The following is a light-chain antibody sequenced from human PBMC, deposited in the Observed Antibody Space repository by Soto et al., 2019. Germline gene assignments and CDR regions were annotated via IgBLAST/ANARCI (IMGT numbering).Light chain of an antibody. V-gene: IGLV2-8*01. Sequence: QSVLTQLPSASGSPGQSVTISCTGTSSDIGAYNYVSWYQQHPGKAPKLMIYEFSKRPSGVPDRFSGSKSGNTASLTVSGLQAEDEADYYCSSYAGSSTWVFGGGTKLTVL. CDR3: SSYAGSSTWV. CDR1: SSDIGAYNY. J-gene: IGLJ3*02. CDR2: EFS.